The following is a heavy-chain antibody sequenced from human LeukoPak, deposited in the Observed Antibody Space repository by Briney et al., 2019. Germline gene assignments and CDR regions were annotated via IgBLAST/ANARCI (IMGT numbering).Heavy chain of an antibody. CDR1: GFTVSDNY. CDR3: ASGARFDY. Sequence: GGSLRLSCAASGFTVSDNYMSWVRQAPGKGLEWVSVIYSGGSIYYTDSVKGRFTISRHNSKNTLHLEMNSLRTEDTAVYYCASGARFDYWGQGTLVTVPS. D-gene: IGHD3-10*01. J-gene: IGHJ4*02. CDR2: IYSGGSI. V-gene: IGHV3-53*04.